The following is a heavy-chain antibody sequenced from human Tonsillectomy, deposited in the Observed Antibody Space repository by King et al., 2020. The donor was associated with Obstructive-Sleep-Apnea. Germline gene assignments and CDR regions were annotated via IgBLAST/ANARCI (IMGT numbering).Heavy chain of an antibody. CDR1: GFTFSSYA. CDR2: ISYDGSNK. V-gene: IGHV3-30*04. J-gene: IGHJ6*02. D-gene: IGHD3-10*01. CDR3: ASLWFGELSLYYYGMDV. Sequence: VQLVESGGGVVQPGRSLRLSCAASGFTFSSYAMHWVRQAPGKGLEWVAVISYDGSNKYYADSVKSRFTISRDNSKNTLYLQMNSLRAEDTAVYYCASLWFGELSLYYYGMDVWGQGTTVTVSS.